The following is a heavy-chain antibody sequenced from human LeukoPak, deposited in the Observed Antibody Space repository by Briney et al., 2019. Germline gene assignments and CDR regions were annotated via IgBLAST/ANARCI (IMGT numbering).Heavy chain of an antibody. CDR1: GGTFSTSA. CDR2: IIPLFVIA. J-gene: IGHJ4*02. CDR3: VRLEGLGATTVGFDY. V-gene: IGHV1-69*10. Sequence: ASVKVSCKASGGTFSTSAISWVRQAPGQGLEWRGGIIPLFVIANNAQKFRGRVTITADKSTRTAYMELSSLRSEDTAVYYCVRLEGLGATTVGFDYWGQGTLVTVSS. D-gene: IGHD1-26*01.